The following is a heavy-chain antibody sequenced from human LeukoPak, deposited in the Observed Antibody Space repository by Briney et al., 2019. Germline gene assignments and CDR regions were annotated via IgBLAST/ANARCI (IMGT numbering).Heavy chain of an antibody. CDR1: GFTFSTYT. CDR2: ISGSSDYI. V-gene: IGHV3-21*01. D-gene: IGHD3-22*01. Sequence: GGSLRLSCAASGFTFSTYTMNWVRQAPGKGLERVSSISGSSDYIFYADSVKGRFTISRDNAKNSLYLQMNSLRAEDTAVYYCAGVVRYDSSDPSLDYWGQGTLVTVSS. CDR3: AGVVRYDSSDPSLDY. J-gene: IGHJ4*02.